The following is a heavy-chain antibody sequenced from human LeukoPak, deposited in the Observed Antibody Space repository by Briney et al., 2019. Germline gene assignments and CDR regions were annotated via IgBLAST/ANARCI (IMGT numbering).Heavy chain of an antibody. CDR2: IIPIFGTA. J-gene: IGHJ4*02. V-gene: IGHV1-69*13. CDR3: ATFRAHNYDFWSGYLDY. CDR1: AGTFSSYA. D-gene: IGHD3-3*01. Sequence: SVKVSCKASAGTFSSYAISWVRQAPGQGLEWMGRIIPIFGTANYAQKFQGRVTITADESTSTAYMELSSLRSEDTAVYYCATFRAHNYDFWSGYLDYWGQGTLVTVSS.